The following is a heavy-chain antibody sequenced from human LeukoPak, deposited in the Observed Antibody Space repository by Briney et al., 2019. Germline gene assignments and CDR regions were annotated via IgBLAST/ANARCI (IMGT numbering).Heavy chain of an antibody. CDR3: ATHSSGYDSGNDAFDI. CDR2: IYHSGST. D-gene: IGHD3-10*01. CDR1: GYSISSGYY. Sequence: PSETLSLTCAVSGYSISSGYYWGWIRQPPGKGLEWIGSIYHSGSTYYNPSLKSRVTIPVDTSKDRFSLKLSSVTAADTAVYYCATHSSGYDSGNDAFDIWGQGTMVTVSS. V-gene: IGHV4-38-2*01. J-gene: IGHJ3*02.